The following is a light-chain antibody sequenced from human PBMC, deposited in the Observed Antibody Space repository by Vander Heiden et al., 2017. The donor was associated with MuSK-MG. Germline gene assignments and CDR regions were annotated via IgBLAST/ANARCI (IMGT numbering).Light chain of an antibody. CDR3: QQYGSSPPIT. CDR1: QSVSSSY. V-gene: IGKV3-20*01. CDR2: GAS. J-gene: IGKJ5*01. Sequence: EIVLTQSPGTLSLSPGERATLSCRASQSVSSSYLAWYQQKPGQAPRLLIYGASSRATGIPDRFSGSGYGTDFTLTISRLEPEDFVVYYCQQYGSSPPITFGQGTRLEIK.